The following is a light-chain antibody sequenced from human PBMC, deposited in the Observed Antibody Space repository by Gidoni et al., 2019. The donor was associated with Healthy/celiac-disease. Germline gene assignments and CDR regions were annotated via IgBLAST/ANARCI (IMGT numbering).Light chain of an antibody. Sequence: SSELTQDPAVSVALGQTVRITCQGDSLRSYYASWYQQKPGQAPVLVIYGKNNRPSGIPDRFSGSSSGNTATVTITGAQAEDEADYYGNARDSSGNRVFGGGTKLTVL. J-gene: IGLJ2*01. CDR3: NARDSSGNRV. V-gene: IGLV3-19*01. CDR1: SLRSYY. CDR2: GKN.